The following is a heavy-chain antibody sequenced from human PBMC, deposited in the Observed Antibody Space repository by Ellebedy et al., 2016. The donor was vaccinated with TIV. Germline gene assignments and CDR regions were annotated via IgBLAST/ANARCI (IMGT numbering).Heavy chain of an antibody. Sequence: GESLKISCVASGFTFRTYWMTWVRQAPGKGLEWVANIDRYGSGESYADSVRGRFTIFRDNSNNSLYLQMNVLRAEDTAVYYCTTGLGYCATSDCGDYWGQGTLVTVSS. CDR1: GFTFRTYW. CDR2: IDRYGSGE. V-gene: IGHV3-7*01. J-gene: IGHJ4*02. D-gene: IGHD2-15*01. CDR3: TTGLGYCATSDCGDY.